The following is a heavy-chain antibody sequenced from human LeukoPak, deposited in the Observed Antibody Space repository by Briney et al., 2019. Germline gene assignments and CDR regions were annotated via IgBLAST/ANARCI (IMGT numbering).Heavy chain of an antibody. Sequence: GGSLRLSCAASGFTFSTYVMVWVRRAPEKGLEWVSSISVSGSNTFYTDSVKGRFTISRDNSKNTLDLQMDSLRAEDTAICYCAKESLLPAGGTLGSWGQGTLVTVSS. CDR2: ISVSGSNT. V-gene: IGHV3-23*01. CDR3: AKESLLPAGGTLGS. D-gene: IGHD6-13*01. J-gene: IGHJ5*02. CDR1: GFTFSTYV.